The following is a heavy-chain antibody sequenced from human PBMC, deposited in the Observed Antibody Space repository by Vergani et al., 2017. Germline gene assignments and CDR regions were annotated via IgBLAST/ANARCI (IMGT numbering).Heavy chain of an antibody. CDR1: GFTFSSYA. V-gene: IGHV3-23*01. CDR3: ARDIRVFGVVIILDNWFDP. D-gene: IGHD3-3*01. Sequence: EVQLLESGGGLVQPGGSLRLSCAASGFTFSSYAMSWVRQAPGKGLEWVSAISGSGGSTYYADSVKGRFPISRDNSKSTLDLQRNSLRAEDTAVYYCARDIRVFGVVIILDNWFDPWGQGTLVTVSS. CDR2: ISGSGGST. J-gene: IGHJ5*02.